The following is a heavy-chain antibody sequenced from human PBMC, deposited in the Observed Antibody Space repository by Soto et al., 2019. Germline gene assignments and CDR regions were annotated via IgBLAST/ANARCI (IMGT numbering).Heavy chain of an antibody. V-gene: IGHV3-30*18. Sequence: GSLRRTCSASGCTFRSYGMHWVRQAPGKGLEWVAVISYYGSNKYYADSVKGRFTISRDNSKNTLYLQMNSLRAEDTAVYYCAKPLATVVVPAAKVYGMDVWGQGTKVTVSS. D-gene: IGHD2-2*01. CDR1: GCTFRSYG. J-gene: IGHJ6*02. CDR3: AKPLATVVVPAAKVYGMDV. CDR2: ISYYGSNK.